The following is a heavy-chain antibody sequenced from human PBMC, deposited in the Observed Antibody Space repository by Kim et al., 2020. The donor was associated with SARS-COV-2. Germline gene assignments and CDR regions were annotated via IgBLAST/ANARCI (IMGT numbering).Heavy chain of an antibody. D-gene: IGHD3-10*01. CDR3: ARESYDVLLWFGEPGFDY. CDR2: IKQDGSEK. CDR1: GFTFSSYW. Sequence: GGSLRLSCAASGFTFSSYWMSWVRQAPGKGPEWVANIKQDGSEKYYVDSVKGRFTISRDNAKNSLYLQMNSLRAEDTAVYYCARESYDVLLWFGEPGFDYWGQGTLVTVSS. J-gene: IGHJ4*02. V-gene: IGHV3-7*03.